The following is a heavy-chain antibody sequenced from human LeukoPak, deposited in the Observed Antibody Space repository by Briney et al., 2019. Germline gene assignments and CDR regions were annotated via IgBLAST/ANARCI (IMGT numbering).Heavy chain of an antibody. Sequence: GGSLRLSCAASGFTFSSYGMHWVRQAPGKGLEWVSVIYSDTPGSTYSADSVKGRFTISRDNSKNTLYLQMNSLRAEDTAMYYCARGLRPIFGELLIRTTSYYFDYWGQGTLVTVSS. D-gene: IGHD3-10*01. CDR2: IYSDTPGST. CDR3: ARGLRPIFGELLIRTTSYYFDY. J-gene: IGHJ4*02. CDR1: GFTFSSYG. V-gene: IGHV3-NL1*01.